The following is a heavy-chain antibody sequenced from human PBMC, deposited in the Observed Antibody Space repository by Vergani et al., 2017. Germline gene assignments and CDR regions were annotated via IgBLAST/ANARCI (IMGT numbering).Heavy chain of an antibody. V-gene: IGHV4-59*01. CDR3: ARVTDYYILTGRRQYYFDY. Sequence: QVQLQESGPGLVKPSETLSLTCTVSGGSISSYYWSWIRQPPGKGLEWIGYIYYSGSTNYNPSLKSRVTISVDTSKNQFSLKLSSVTAADTAVYYCARVTDYYILTGRRQYYFDYWGQGTLVTVSS. CDR2: IYYSGST. CDR1: GGSISSYY. J-gene: IGHJ4*02. D-gene: IGHD3-9*01.